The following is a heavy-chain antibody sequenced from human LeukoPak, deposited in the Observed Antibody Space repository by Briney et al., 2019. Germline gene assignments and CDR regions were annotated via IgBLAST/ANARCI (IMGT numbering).Heavy chain of an antibody. CDR3: VTRINYYYDSSGTRDY. J-gene: IGHJ4*02. CDR2: IRYDGSNI. Sequence: GGSLRLSCAASGFTFSTYGMHWVRQAPGKGREWVAFIRYDGSNIQYADSVKGRFNISRDNSKNTLYLQMNSLRAEDRAVYYCVTRINYYYDSSGTRDYWGQGTLVTVSS. CDR1: GFTFSTYG. D-gene: IGHD3-22*01. V-gene: IGHV3-30*02.